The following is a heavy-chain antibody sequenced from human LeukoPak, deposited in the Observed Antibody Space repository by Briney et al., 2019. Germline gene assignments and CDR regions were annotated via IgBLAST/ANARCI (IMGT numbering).Heavy chain of an antibody. CDR3: VKDATVRTGSLFYYYGVDV. J-gene: IGHJ6*02. V-gene: IGHV3-43*02. Sequence: GGPLRLSCGALGLIFNDYAMPWVRQAPGKGLEGVAPISRVGVISYYADSVKGRLTISTDNSKNSLYLKMDSLRLQDSALYYGVKDATVRTGSLFYYYGVDVWGPGTTVSVSS. D-gene: IGHD1-26*01. CDR1: GLIFNDYA. CDR2: ISRVGVIS.